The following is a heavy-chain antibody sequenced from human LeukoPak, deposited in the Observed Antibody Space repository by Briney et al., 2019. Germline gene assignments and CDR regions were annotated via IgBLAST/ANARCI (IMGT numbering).Heavy chain of an antibody. J-gene: IGHJ4*02. Sequence: PSETLSLTCTVSGGSISSYYWSWIRQPPGKGLEWIGYIYYSGSTNYNPSLKSRVTISVDTSKNQFSLKLSSVTAADTAVYYCARGVRYYGSGSYYNVFSDYWGQGTLVTVSS. D-gene: IGHD3-10*01. CDR3: ARGVRYYGSGSYYNVFSDY. CDR1: GGSISSYY. V-gene: IGHV4-59*08. CDR2: IYYSGST.